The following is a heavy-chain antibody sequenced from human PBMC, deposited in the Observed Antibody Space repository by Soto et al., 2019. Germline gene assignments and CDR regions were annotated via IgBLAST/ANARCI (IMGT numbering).Heavy chain of an antibody. CDR2: IIPNLGIA. J-gene: IGHJ4*02. Sequence: SVKVSCKASGGTFSSYTISWVRQAPGQGLEWMGRIIPNLGIANYAQKLQGRVTMTTDTSTSTAYMELRSLRSDDTAVYYCARGYSSSWYWISYFDYWGQGTLVTVSS. D-gene: IGHD6-13*01. V-gene: IGHV1-69*02. CDR3: ARGYSSSWYWISYFDY. CDR1: GGTFSSYT.